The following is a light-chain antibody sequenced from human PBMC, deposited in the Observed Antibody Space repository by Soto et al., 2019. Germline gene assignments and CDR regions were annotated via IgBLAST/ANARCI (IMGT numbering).Light chain of an antibody. CDR3: LQDHNFPWT. V-gene: IGKV1-6*01. CDR2: VES. Sequence: AIQMTQSPSSLSASVGGRVTITCRASQDIRNDLDWYQQKPGKAPKLLIYVESNLQRRVPSRFSGGGSGTDFTLTISSLQPEDFATYYCLQDHNFPWTFGQGTKVEFK. J-gene: IGKJ1*01. CDR1: QDIRND.